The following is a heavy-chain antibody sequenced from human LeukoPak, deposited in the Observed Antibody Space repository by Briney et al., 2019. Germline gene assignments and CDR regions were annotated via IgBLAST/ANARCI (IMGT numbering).Heavy chain of an antibody. D-gene: IGHD6-19*01. CDR2: ISYDGSNK. J-gene: IGHJ1*01. CDR3: AKPYSSGWATAEYFQH. V-gene: IGHV3-30*18. Sequence: GGPLRLSCAASGFTFSSYGMHWVRQAPGKGREWVAVISYDGSNKYYADSVRGRFTISRDNTKNTLYLQMNSLRAEDTAVYYCAKPYSSGWATAEYFQHWGQGTLVTVSS. CDR1: GFTFSSYG.